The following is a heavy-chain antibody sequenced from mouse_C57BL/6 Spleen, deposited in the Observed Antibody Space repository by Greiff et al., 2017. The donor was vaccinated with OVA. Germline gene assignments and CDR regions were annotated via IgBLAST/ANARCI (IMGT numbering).Heavy chain of an antibody. V-gene: IGHV1-61*01. Sequence: VQLQQPGAELVRPGSSVKLSCKASGYTFTSYWMDWVKQRPGQGLEWIGNIYPSDSETHYNQKFKDKATLTVDKSSSTAYMQLSSLTSEDSAVYYCETLDSSEAMDYWGQGTSVTVSS. CDR2: IYPSDSET. CDR3: ETLDSSEAMDY. J-gene: IGHJ4*01. D-gene: IGHD3-2*02. CDR1: GYTFTSYW.